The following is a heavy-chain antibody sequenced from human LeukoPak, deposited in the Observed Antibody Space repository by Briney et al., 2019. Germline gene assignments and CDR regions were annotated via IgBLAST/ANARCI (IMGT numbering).Heavy chain of an antibody. CDR2: ISSDGSKN. V-gene: IGHV3-30*18. Sequence: GRSLRLSCAASGFTFTNYAMHWVRQTPGKGLEWVALISSDGSKNIYADPVKGRFTVSRGNSKNTLYLQMNSLRAEDTAVYYCVKGLVQTTMSYSVDYWGQGALVTVSS. CDR3: VKGLVQTTMSYSVDY. CDR1: GFTFTNYA. J-gene: IGHJ4*02. D-gene: IGHD1-1*01.